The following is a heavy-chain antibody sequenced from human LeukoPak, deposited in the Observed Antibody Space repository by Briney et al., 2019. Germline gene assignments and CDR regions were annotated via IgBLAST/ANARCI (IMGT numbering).Heavy chain of an antibody. CDR3: ASRSQTGAFDI. Sequence: GESLKISCKGSGYSFTNYWIAWVRQMPEKGLEWMGVIYPGDSDARYSPSFQGQVTISADRSISTAYLQWSSLKASDTAMYYCASRSQTGAFDIWGQGTLVTVSS. CDR2: IYPGDSDA. V-gene: IGHV5-51*01. J-gene: IGHJ3*02. D-gene: IGHD2-15*01. CDR1: GYSFTNYW.